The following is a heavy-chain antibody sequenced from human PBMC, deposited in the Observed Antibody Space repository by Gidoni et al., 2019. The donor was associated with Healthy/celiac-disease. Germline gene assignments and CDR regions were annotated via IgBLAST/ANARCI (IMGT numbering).Heavy chain of an antibody. Sequence: QLQLQESGPGLVKLSETLSLTCTVAGGSLSSSSDYWGWSRQPPGKGLEWIGSIYYSGSPYYNPSLKSRVTISVDTSKNQLSLKLSSVTAADTAVYYCARRSIAVVVNWYFDLWGRGTLVTVSS. J-gene: IGHJ2*01. CDR3: ARRSIAVVVNWYFDL. V-gene: IGHV4-39*01. D-gene: IGHD6-19*01. CDR1: GGSLSSSSDY. CDR2: IYYSGSP.